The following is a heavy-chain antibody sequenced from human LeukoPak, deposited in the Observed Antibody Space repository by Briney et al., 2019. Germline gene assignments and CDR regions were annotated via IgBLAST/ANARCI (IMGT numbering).Heavy chain of an antibody. J-gene: IGHJ4*02. V-gene: IGHV4-39*01. D-gene: IGHD3-10*01. CDR2: IYYSGSA. CDR3: ASTGSGSYYSPFDY. Sequence: SETLSLTCTVSGGSISSSSYYWGWIRQPPGKGLEWIGSIYYSGSAYYNPSLKSRVTISVDTSKNQLSLKLSSVTAADTAVYYCASTGSGSYYSPFDYWGQGTLVTVSS. CDR1: GGSISSSSYY.